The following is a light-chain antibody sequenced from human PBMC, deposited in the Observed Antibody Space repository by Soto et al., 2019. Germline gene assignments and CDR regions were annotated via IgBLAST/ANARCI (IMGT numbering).Light chain of an antibody. J-gene: IGLJ3*02. CDR2: DV. CDR1: SSDVGGSIY. V-gene: IGLV2-14*01. Sequence: QSVLTQPASVSGWPGQSITIYCTGTSSDVGGSIYVSWYQLSPGKAPELLIYDVDRPSGVSNRFSGSKSGNTASLTISGLQAEDEADYYCNSYTSSGTVVFGGGTKVTVL. CDR3: NSYTSSGTVV.